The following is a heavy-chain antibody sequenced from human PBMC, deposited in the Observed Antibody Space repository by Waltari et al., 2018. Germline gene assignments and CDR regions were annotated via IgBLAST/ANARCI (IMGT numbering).Heavy chain of an antibody. CDR2: IYTSGST. J-gene: IGHJ4*02. V-gene: IGHV4-61*02. CDR3: ARGGWLQSRGYFDY. D-gene: IGHD5-12*01. Sequence: QVQLQESGPGLVKPSQTLSLTCTVSGGSISSGSYYWSWIRQPAGKGLEWIGRIYTSGSTNYNPSLKSRVTISVDTSKNQFSLKLSSVTAADTAVYYCARGGWLQSRGYFDYWGQGTLVTVSS. CDR1: GGSISSGSYY.